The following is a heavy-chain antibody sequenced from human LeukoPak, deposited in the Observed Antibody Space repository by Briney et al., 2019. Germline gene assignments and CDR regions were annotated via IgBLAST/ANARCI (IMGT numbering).Heavy chain of an antibody. Sequence: ASVKVSCKASGYTFTSYGISWVRQAPGQGLEWMGWISAYNGNTNYAQKLQGRVAMTTDTSTSTAYMELRSLRSDDTAVYYCARTHNWNARWELDYWGQGTLVTVSS. CDR1: GYTFTSYG. V-gene: IGHV1-18*01. CDR2: ISAYNGNT. D-gene: IGHD1-1*01. CDR3: ARTHNWNARWELDY. J-gene: IGHJ4*02.